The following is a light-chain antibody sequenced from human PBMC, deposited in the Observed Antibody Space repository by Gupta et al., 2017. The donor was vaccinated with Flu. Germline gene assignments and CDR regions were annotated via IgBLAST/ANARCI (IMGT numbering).Light chain of an antibody. Sequence: STLSASVGDRVTITCRASQSISSWLAWYQQKPGKAPKLLIYKASSLESGVPSRFSGSGSGTEFTLTISSLQPDDFATYYCQQYKSYSPWTFGQGTKVEIK. CDR2: KAS. J-gene: IGKJ1*01. V-gene: IGKV1-5*03. CDR3: QQYKSYSPWT. CDR1: QSISSW.